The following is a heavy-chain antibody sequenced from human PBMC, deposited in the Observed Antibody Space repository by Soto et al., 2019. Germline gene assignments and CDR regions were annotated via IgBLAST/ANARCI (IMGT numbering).Heavy chain of an antibody. Sequence: GGSLRLSCAASGFTFSNYGMHWVRRAPGKGLEWVAIIWHDGNNKYYADSVRGRFIISRDNSKNRLYLQMNSLRAEDTAVYYCASDLVGASDSYGLDVWGQGTPVTVSS. J-gene: IGHJ6*02. V-gene: IGHV3-33*01. CDR3: ASDLVGASDSYGLDV. D-gene: IGHD1-26*01. CDR2: IWHDGNNK. CDR1: GFTFSNYG.